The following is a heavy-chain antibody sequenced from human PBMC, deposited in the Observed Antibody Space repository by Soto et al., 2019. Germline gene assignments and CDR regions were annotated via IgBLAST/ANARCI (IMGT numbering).Heavy chain of an antibody. Sequence: TLSLTCTVSGGSVSSGSYYWSWIRQPPGKGLEWIGYIYYSGSTNYNPSLKSRVTISVDTSKNQFSLKLSSVTAADTAVYYCARLRIVTYYYYGMDVWGQGTTVTVSS. J-gene: IGHJ6*02. D-gene: IGHD1-26*01. CDR2: IYYSGST. CDR3: ARLRIVTYYYYGMDV. V-gene: IGHV4-61*01. CDR1: GGSVSSGSYY.